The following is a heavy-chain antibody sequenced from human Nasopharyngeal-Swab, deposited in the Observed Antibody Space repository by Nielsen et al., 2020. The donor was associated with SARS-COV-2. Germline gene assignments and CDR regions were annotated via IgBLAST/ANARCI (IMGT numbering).Heavy chain of an antibody. CDR2: IYSSGSI. V-gene: IGHV3-53*01. CDR1: GFNVSNNY. J-gene: IGHJ1*01. Sequence: GESLKISCAASGFNVSNNYMTWVRQAPGKGLEWVAIIYSSGSIYHADSVKGRFIISRDTSKNTLSLRMNSLRVEDTAVYYCASAVTGPLYWGQSTLVTVSS. D-gene: IGHD4-11*01. CDR3: ASAVTGPLY.